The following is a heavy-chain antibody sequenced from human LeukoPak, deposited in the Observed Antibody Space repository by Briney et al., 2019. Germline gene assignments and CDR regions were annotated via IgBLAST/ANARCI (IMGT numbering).Heavy chain of an antibody. J-gene: IGHJ4*02. Sequence: GGPLRLSCAASGFTFSSYAVSWVRQAPGKGLEWVSSITGSGGGTYYGDSVKGRFTISRDNSKNTLYLQMNSLRADDTAVYYCAKGMIDILTGYYILNYFNYWGQGTLVTVSS. D-gene: IGHD3-9*01. CDR1: GFTFSSYA. V-gene: IGHV3-23*01. CDR2: ITGSGGGT. CDR3: AKGMIDILTGYYILNYFNY.